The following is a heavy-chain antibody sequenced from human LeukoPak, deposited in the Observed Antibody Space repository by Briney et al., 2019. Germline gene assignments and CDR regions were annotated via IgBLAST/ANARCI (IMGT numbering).Heavy chain of an antibody. CDR1: GFTFDDYA. CDR2: ISWNSGSI. D-gene: IGHD6-13*01. CDR3: TTGDVVAAAGTSDAFDI. Sequence: GGSLRLSCAASGFTFDDYAMHWVRQAPGKGLEWVSGISWNSGSIGYADSVKGRFTISRDNAKNSLYLQMNSLRAEDTALYYCTTGDVVAAAGTSDAFDIWGQGTMVTVSS. J-gene: IGHJ3*02. V-gene: IGHV3-9*01.